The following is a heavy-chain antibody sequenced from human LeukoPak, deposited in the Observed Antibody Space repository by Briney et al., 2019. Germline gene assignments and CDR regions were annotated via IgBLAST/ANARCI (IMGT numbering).Heavy chain of an antibody. D-gene: IGHD3-9*01. CDR1: GYSISSGYY. CDR3: ARGNILTGYLN. CDR2: IYHSGST. J-gene: IGHJ4*02. Sequence: SETLSLTCTVSGYSISSGYYWGWIRQPPGKGLEWIGSIYHSGSTYYNPSLKSRVTISVDTSKNQFSLKLSSVTAADTAVYYCARGNILTGYLNWGQGTLVTVSS. V-gene: IGHV4-38-2*02.